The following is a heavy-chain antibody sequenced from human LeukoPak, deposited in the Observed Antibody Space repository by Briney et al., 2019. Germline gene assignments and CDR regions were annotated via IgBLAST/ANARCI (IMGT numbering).Heavy chain of an antibody. V-gene: IGHV3-21*01. J-gene: IGHJ3*02. D-gene: IGHD6-19*01. CDR1: GFTFSSYS. CDR2: TTSSSSYI. CDR3: ARPEGIAVAGDAFDI. Sequence: GGSLRLSCAASGFTFSSYSMNWVRQAPGKGLEWVSSTTSSSSYIYYADSVKGRFTISRDNAKNSLYLQMNSLRAEDTAVYYCARPEGIAVAGDAFDIWGQGTMVTVSS.